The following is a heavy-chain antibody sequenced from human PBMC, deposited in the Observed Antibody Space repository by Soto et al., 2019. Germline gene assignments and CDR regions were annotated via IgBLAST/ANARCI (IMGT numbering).Heavy chain of an antibody. D-gene: IGHD3-10*01. Sequence: EVQLVESGGGLVQPGGSLRLSCAASGFTFSSYWMSWVRQAPGKGLEWVATIKQDGSDKKHVDSVKGRFTISRDNAKNSLYLQMDSLRAEDTAVYSCARDYYCGSCDYWGQGTLVTVSS. CDR2: IKQDGSDK. CDR1: GFTFSSYW. V-gene: IGHV3-7*05. CDR3: ARDYYCGSCDY. J-gene: IGHJ4*02.